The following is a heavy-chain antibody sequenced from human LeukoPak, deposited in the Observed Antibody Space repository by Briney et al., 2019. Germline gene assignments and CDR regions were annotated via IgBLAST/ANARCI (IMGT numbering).Heavy chain of an antibody. D-gene: IGHD2-2*02. CDR3: AKIGVVPAAIGRSNYYMDV. J-gene: IGHJ6*03. CDR1: GFSLNNYW. CDR2: IRYDGSNK. V-gene: IGHV3-30*02. Sequence: PGGSLRLSCAASGFSLNNYWMHWVRQAPGKGLEWVAFIRYDGSNKYYADSVKGRFTISRDNSKNTLYLQMNSLRAEDTAVYYCAKIGVVPAAIGRSNYYMDVWGKGTTVTVSS.